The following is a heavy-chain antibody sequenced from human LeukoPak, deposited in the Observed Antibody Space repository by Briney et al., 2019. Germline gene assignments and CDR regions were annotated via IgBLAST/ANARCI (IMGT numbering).Heavy chain of an antibody. V-gene: IGHV3-66*01. CDR2: IYSGGST. Sequence: GGSLRLSCAASGFTVSSNYMSWVRQAPGKGLEWVSVIYSGGSTYYADSVKGRFTISRDNSKNTLYLQMNSLRAEDTAVYYCARDTPGYYYYYMDVWGKGTTVTISS. J-gene: IGHJ6*03. CDR3: ARDTPGYYYYYMDV. CDR1: GFTVSSNY.